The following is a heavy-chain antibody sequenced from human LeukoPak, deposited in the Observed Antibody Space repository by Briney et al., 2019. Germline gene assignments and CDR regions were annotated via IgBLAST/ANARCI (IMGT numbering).Heavy chain of an antibody. D-gene: IGHD6-19*01. J-gene: IGHJ4*02. CDR2: IYYSGST. CDR3: ARQVVAVAGTGYFDY. Sequence: SETLSLTCTVSGGSISSSSYYWGWIRQPPGKGREWSGSIYYSGSTYYNASLKSRGTISVDTSKNQFSLKLNSVTAADTAVYFCARQVVAVAGTGYFDYWGQGNLVTVSS. CDR1: GGSISSSSYY. V-gene: IGHV4-39*01.